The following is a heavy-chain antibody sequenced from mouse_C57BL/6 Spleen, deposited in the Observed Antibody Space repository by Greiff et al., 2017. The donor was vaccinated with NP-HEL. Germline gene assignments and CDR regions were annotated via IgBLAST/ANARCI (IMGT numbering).Heavy chain of an antibody. CDR3: ARYTYFDY. V-gene: IGHV7-3*01. CDR1: GFTFTDYY. J-gene: IGHJ2*01. CDR2: IRNKANGYTT. Sequence: EVQVVESGGGLVQPGGSLSLSCAASGFTFTDYYMSWVRQPPGKALEWLGFIRNKANGYTTEYSASVKGRFTISRDNSQSSLYLQMNALRAEDSATYYCARYTYFDYWGQGTTLTVSS.